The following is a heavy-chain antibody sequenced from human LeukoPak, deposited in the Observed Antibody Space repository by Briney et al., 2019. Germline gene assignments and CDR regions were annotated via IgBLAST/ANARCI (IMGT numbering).Heavy chain of an antibody. Sequence: GGSLRLSCAASGFSFSDYAMNWVRQAPGKGLEWVSSISSSSSYIYYADSVKGRFTISRDNAKNSLYLQMNSLRAEDTAVYYCASLPYQLLYAYFDYWGQGTLVTVSS. CDR2: ISSSSSYI. CDR3: ASLPYQLLYAYFDY. J-gene: IGHJ4*02. V-gene: IGHV3-21*01. CDR1: GFSFSDYA. D-gene: IGHD2-2*02.